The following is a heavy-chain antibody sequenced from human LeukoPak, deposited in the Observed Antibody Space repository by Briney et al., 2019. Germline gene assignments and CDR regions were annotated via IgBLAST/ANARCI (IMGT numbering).Heavy chain of an antibody. CDR3: ARDTQSQRWLQLRESYYFDY. CDR2: INPNSGGT. D-gene: IGHD5-12*01. CDR1: GYTFTGYY. J-gene: IGHJ4*02. Sequence: GASVKVSCKASGYTFTGYYMHRVRQAPGQGLEWMGWINPNSGGTNYAQKFQGRVTMTRDTSISTAYMELSRLRSDDTAVYYCARDTQSQRWLQLRESYYFDYWGQGTLVTVSS. V-gene: IGHV1-2*02.